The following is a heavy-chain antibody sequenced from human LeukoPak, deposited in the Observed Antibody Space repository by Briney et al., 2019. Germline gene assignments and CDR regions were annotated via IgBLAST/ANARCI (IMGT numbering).Heavy chain of an antibody. Sequence: GGSLRLSCAASGFTFSSYAMSWVRQAPGKGLEWVSAISGSGGSTYYADSVKGRFTISRDNSKNTLYLQMNSLRAEDTAVYYCATRGEVVVVPAAIITAPWGQGTLVTVSS. CDR1: GFTFSSYA. CDR3: ATRGEVVVVPAAIITAP. CDR2: ISGSGGST. D-gene: IGHD2-2*01. V-gene: IGHV3-23*01. J-gene: IGHJ5*02.